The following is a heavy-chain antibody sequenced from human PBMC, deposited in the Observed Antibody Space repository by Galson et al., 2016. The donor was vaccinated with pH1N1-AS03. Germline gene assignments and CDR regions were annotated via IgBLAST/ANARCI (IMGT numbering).Heavy chain of an antibody. J-gene: IGHJ4*02. D-gene: IGHD6-19*01. CDR2: IGGNGHNP. CDR3: GRELLGGCEY. CDR1: GFPFEDYA. V-gene: IGHV3-20*04. Sequence: SLRLSCAASGFPFEDYAMHWVRQAPGKGLEWVALIGGNGHNPGYADSVKGRFTISRDNAKNSLDLQMNSLRAEDTAVYYCGRELLGGCEYWGQGTLVTVSS.